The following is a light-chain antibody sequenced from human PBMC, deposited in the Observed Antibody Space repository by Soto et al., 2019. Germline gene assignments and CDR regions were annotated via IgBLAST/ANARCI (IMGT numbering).Light chain of an antibody. J-gene: IGKJ1*01. V-gene: IGKV1-5*03. Sequence: DIQMTQSPSTLSASVGYRVTITCRASQSINTWLAWYQLKPGRAPKLLIYKASTLESGVSSRFSGSGSGTEFTLTISSLQPDDYCQHYQTYSKFGQGTKVEIK. CDR1: QSINTW. CDR2: KAS. CDR3: QHYQTYSK.